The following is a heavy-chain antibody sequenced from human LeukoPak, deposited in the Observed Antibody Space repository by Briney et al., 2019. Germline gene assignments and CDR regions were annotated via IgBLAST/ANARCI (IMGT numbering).Heavy chain of an antibody. J-gene: IGHJ3*02. Sequence: SETLSLTCTVSGGSISSYYWSWIRQPPGKGLEWIGYIYYSGSTNYNPSLKSRVTISVDTSKNQFSLKLSSVTAADTAVYYCARGILPSDSSGCPCLDGAFDIWGQGTMVTVSS. D-gene: IGHD3-22*01. CDR1: GGSISSYY. V-gene: IGHV4-59*12. CDR2: IYYSGST. CDR3: ARGILPSDSSGCPCLDGAFDI.